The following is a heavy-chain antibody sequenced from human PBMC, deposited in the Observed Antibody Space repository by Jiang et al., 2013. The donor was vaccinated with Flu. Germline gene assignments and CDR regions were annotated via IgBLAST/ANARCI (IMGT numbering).Heavy chain of an antibody. CDR1: GFTFSSYW. Sequence: SGGGLVQPGGSLRLSCAASGFTFSSYWMSWVRQAPGKGLEWVANIKQDGSEKYYVDSVKGRFTISRDNAKNSLYLQMNSLRAEDTAVYYCARDLDYYGSGSYYPHDYWGQGTLVTVSS. V-gene: IGHV3-7*01. D-gene: IGHD3-10*01. CDR2: IKQDGSEK. CDR3: ARDLDYYGSGSYYPHDY. J-gene: IGHJ4*02.